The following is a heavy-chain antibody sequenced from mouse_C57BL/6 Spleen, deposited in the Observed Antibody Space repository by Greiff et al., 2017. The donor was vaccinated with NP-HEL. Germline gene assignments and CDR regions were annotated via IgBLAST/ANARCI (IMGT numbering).Heavy chain of an antibody. J-gene: IGHJ1*03. CDR3: ARIQSPITTVVARYFDV. Sequence: QVTLKESGPGILQPSQTLSLTCSFSGFSLSTFGMGVGWIRQPSGKGLEWLAHIWWDDDKYYNPALKSRLTLSKDTSKNQVFLKIANVDTADTATYYCARIQSPITTVVARYFDVWGTGTTVTVSS. V-gene: IGHV8-8*01. D-gene: IGHD1-1*01. CDR2: IWWDDDK. CDR1: GFSLSTFGMG.